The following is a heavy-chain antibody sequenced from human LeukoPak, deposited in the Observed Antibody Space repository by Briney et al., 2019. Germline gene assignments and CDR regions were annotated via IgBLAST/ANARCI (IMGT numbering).Heavy chain of an antibody. Sequence: PSETLSLTCTVSGGSISSGGYYWSWIRQHPGKGLEWIGYIYYSGSTNYNPSLKSRVTISVDTSKNQFSLKLSSVTAADTAVYYCQWLVPPSEDYWGQGTLVTVSS. CDR1: GGSISSGGYY. CDR3: QWLVPPSEDY. D-gene: IGHD6-19*01. J-gene: IGHJ4*02. V-gene: IGHV4-31*09. CDR2: IYYSGST.